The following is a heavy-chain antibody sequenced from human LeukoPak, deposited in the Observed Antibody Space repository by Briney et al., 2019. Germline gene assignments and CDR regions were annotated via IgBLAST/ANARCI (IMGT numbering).Heavy chain of an antibody. CDR3: ARELGGSSSYCDY. D-gene: IGHD6-13*01. CDR1: GFTFSSYA. V-gene: IGHV3-30-3*01. CDR2: ISYDGSNK. Sequence: GGSLRLSCAASGFTFSSYAMHWVRQAPGKGLEWVAVISYDGSNKYYADSVKGRFTISRDNSKNTLYLQMNSLRAEDTAVYYCARELGGSSSYCDYWGQGTLVTVSS. J-gene: IGHJ4*02.